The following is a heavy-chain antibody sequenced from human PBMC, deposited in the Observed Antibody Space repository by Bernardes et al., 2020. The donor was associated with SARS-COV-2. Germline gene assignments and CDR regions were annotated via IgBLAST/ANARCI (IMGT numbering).Heavy chain of an antibody. CDR1: GFTFSSYS. V-gene: IGHV3-21*01. CDR3: ARVLGPAADEVYYYYYYMDV. J-gene: IGHJ6*03. D-gene: IGHD2-2*01. Sequence: GGSLRLSCAASGFTFSSYSMNWVRQAPGKGLEWVSSISSSSSYIYYADSVKGRFTISRDNAKNSLYLQMNSLRAEDTAVYYCARVLGPAADEVYYYYYYMDVWGKGTTVTVSS. CDR2: ISSSSSYI.